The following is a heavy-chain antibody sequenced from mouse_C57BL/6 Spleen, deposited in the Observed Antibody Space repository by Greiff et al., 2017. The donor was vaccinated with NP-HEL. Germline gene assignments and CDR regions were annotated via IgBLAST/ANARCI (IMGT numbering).Heavy chain of an antibody. CDR1: GYAFSSSW. CDR3: ARSGVTTVDWYFDV. D-gene: IGHD1-1*01. Sequence: VQLQQSGPELVKPGASVKISCKASGYAFSSSWMNWVKQRPGKGLEWIGRIYPGDGDTNYNGKFKGKATLTADKSSSTAYMQLSSLTSEDSAVYFCARSGVTTVDWYFDVWGTGTTVTVSS. CDR2: IYPGDGDT. V-gene: IGHV1-82*01. J-gene: IGHJ1*03.